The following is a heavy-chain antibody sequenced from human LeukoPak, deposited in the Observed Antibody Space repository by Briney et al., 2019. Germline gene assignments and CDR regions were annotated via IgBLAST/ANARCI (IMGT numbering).Heavy chain of an antibody. CDR1: GYTFKNYD. V-gene: IGHV1-8*02. D-gene: IGHD5-24*01. CDR2: MNPNSGNT. CDR3: ARATPGGLHGYSFDY. Sequence: ASVKVSCKASGYTFKNYDINWVRQATGQGLEWMGWMNPNSGNTGFAQKFQDRVSMTRDTSINTAYMELTSLRSGDTAVFYCARATPGGLHGYSFDYWGQGTVVTVYS. J-gene: IGHJ4*02.